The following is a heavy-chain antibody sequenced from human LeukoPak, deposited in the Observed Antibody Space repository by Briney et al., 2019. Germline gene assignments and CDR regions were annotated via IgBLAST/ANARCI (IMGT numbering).Heavy chain of an antibody. CDR1: GFTFSSYW. CDR3: AKAPRDYGDLSFDY. V-gene: IGHV3-7*01. CDR2: INQDGSDK. D-gene: IGHD4-17*01. J-gene: IGHJ4*02. Sequence: GGSLRLSCAASGFTFSSYWMTWVRQAPGKGLEWVANINQDGSDKYYVDSVKGRFTISRDNAKNSLYLQMNSLRAEDTAVYYCAKAPRDYGDLSFDYWGQGTLVTVSS.